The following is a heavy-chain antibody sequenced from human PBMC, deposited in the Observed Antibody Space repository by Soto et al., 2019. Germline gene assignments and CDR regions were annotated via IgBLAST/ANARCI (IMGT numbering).Heavy chain of an antibody. J-gene: IGHJ4*02. CDR3: ARVRGAARRKAHFDY. CDR1: GDSISGYY. D-gene: IGHD6-6*01. CDR2: TYYTGRT. V-gene: IGHV4-59*01. Sequence: TLSPPCTVSGDSISGYYWGWIRQAPGKGLEWIGYTYYTGRTDYNPSLKSRVTMSVDTSKNKFSLELTSVTAADTAVYYCARVRGAARRKAHFDYWGQGTLVTV.